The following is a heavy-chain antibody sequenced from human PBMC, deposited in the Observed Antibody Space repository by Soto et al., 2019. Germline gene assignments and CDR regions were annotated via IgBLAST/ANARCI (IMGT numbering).Heavy chain of an antibody. CDR1: GFTFSSYN. CDR3: ATYYSVTGYNFDY. Sequence: EVHLVESGGGLVKPGGSLRLSCAASGFTFSSYNMNWVRQAPGKGLEWVSSISYTSTYVSYADSVKGRFTIYRDNAKNSRFLQMDKRRAKDTAVYYCATYYSVTGYNFDYGGQGSLVDVSS. V-gene: IGHV3-21*01. CDR2: ISYTSTYV. J-gene: IGHJ4*02. D-gene: IGHD1-26*01.